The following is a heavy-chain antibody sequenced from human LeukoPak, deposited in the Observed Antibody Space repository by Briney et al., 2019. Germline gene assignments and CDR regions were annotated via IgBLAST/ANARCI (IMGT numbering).Heavy chain of an antibody. V-gene: IGHV1-69*06. CDR3: ARGGGGSSIRKYYFDY. D-gene: IGHD1-26*01. J-gene: IGHJ4*02. CDR2: IIPIFGTA. CDR1: RGTFSSYA. Sequence: SVKVSCKASRGTFSSYAISWVRQAPGQGLEWMGGIIPIFGTANYAQKFQGRVTITADKSTSTAYMELSRLRSDDTAVYYCARGGGGSSIRKYYFDYWGQGTLVTVSS.